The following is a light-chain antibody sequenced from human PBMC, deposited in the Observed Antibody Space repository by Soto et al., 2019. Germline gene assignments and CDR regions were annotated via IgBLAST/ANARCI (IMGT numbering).Light chain of an antibody. CDR1: TSDVGSYDL. Sequence: QSVLTQPASVSGSPGQSITISCTGTTSDVGSYDLVSWYQQYPGKAPKLMIYEVSKRPSGVSNRFSGSKSGNTASLTISGRQAEDEADYYCCSYAGSSTFRVFGGGTKLTVL. V-gene: IGLV2-23*02. CDR2: EVS. J-gene: IGLJ3*02. CDR3: CSYAGSSTFRV.